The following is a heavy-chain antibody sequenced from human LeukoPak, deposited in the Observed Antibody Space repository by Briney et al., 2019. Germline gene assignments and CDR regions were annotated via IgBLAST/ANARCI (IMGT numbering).Heavy chain of an antibody. Sequence: ASVNVTCKTSGYTFTGYIMHMVRQAPGQGLEWMGWINPNSGGTNYAQKFQARVTMTRETSISTAYMELSRLRSDDTAVYYCAREDSTGYSSLDYWGQGTMVTVSS. D-gene: IGHD3-22*01. J-gene: IGHJ4*02. CDR3: AREDSTGYSSLDY. CDR2: INPNSGGT. CDR1: GYTFTGYI. V-gene: IGHV1-2*02.